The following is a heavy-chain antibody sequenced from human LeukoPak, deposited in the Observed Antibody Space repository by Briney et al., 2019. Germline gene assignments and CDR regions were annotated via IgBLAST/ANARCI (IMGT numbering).Heavy chain of an antibody. CDR2: ISAYNGNT. D-gene: IGHD2-21*02. J-gene: IGHJ4*02. V-gene: IGHV1-18*01. CDR3: AREGWGTAYCGGDCYRGGFDC. CDR1: GYTFTCYG. Sequence: GASVKVSCKAAGYTFTCYGISWVRQAPGQGLEWMGWISAYNGNTNYAQKLQGRVTMTTDTSTSTDYMELRRLRSDDTAVYYCAREGWGTAYCGGDCYRGGFDCWGQGTLVTVSS.